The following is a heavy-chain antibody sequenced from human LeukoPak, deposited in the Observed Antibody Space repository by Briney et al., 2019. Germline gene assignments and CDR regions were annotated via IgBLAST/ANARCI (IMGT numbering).Heavy chain of an antibody. CDR3: AKDPNFYYCMDV. CDR1: GFTLSNYA. Sequence: SGGSLRLSCAASGFTLSNYAMNWVRQAPGKGLEWVSSINGSGDKTYYADSVKGRFTISRDNSKNTLYLQMNSLRAEDTAVYYCAKDPNFYYCMDVWGKGTTVTISS. V-gene: IGHV3-23*01. CDR2: INGSGDKT. J-gene: IGHJ6*03.